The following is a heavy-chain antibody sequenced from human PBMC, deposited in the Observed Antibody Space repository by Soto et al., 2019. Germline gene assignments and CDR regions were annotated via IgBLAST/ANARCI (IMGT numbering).Heavy chain of an antibody. J-gene: IGHJ5*02. CDR2: INPSGGST. V-gene: IGHV1-46*03. CDR3: ANSPYSEYNWLDP. Sequence: GASLQDSCTASGYTFTSYHMHWVRQSPGQGLEWMGIINPSGGSTSYAQKFQGRVTMTRDTSTSTVYMELSSLRSEDTSVYYCANSPYSEYNWLDPWGQGTLVTVSS. D-gene: IGHD3-3*01. CDR1: GYTFTSYH.